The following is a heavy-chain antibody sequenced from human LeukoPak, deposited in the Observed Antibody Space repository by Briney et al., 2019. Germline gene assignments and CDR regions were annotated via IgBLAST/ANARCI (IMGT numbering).Heavy chain of an antibody. CDR2: IIPMYGTS. CDR1: GDTFDSHA. CDR3: AIAQNNHGYVYFGMDV. D-gene: IGHD5-12*01. V-gene: IGHV1-69*06. Sequence: SVKVYCKASGDTFDSHALSWVRQAPGQGLEWMGAIIPMYGTSNYAQKFQGRVAIIADKSTSTAYMELNSLTSEDTAVYYCAIAQNNHGYVYFGMDVWGKGTTVTVSS. J-gene: IGHJ6*04.